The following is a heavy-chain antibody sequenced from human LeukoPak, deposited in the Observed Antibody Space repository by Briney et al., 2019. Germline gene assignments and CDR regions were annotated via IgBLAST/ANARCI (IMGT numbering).Heavy chain of an antibody. CDR1: GYTFTGYY. Sequence: ASVKVSCKASGYTFTGYYMHWVRQAPGQGLEWMGWINPNSGGTNYAQKFQGRVTMIRDTSISTAYMELSRLRSDDTAVYYCARDGIVGATVFDYWGQGTLVTVSS. D-gene: IGHD1-26*01. CDR2: INPNSGGT. J-gene: IGHJ4*02. CDR3: ARDGIVGATVFDY. V-gene: IGHV1-2*02.